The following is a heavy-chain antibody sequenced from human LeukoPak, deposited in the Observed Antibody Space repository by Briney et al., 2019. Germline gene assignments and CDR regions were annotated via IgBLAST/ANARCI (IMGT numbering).Heavy chain of an antibody. CDR2: IHYRGST. CDR1: GGSISGSY. CDR3: AREMYYYDSSGYSLYYGMDV. V-gene: IGHV4-59*01. J-gene: IGHJ6*02. Sequence: SETLSLTCTVSGGSISGSYWGWIRQPPGKGLEWIGYIHYRGSTTYNPSLKSRVTISVDASKKQFSLRLHSVTAADTAVYYCAREMYYYDSSGYSLYYGMDVWGQGTTVTVSS. D-gene: IGHD3-22*01.